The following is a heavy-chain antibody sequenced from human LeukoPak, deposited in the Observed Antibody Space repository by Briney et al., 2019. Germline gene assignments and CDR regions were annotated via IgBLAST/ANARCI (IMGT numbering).Heavy chain of an antibody. CDR3: ARTTVTTRDDAFDI. J-gene: IGHJ3*02. D-gene: IGHD4-17*01. V-gene: IGHV3-21*01. CDR1: GFTFSSYS. Sequence: GGSLRLSCAASGFTFSSYSMNWVRQAPGKGLEWVSSISSSSSYIYYADSVKGRFTISRDNAKNSLYLQMNSLRAEDTAVYYCARTTVTTRDDAFDIWGQGTMDTVSS. CDR2: ISSSSSYI.